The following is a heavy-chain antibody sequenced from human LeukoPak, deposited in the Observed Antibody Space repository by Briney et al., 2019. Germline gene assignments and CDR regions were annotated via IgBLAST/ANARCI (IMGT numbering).Heavy chain of an antibody. CDR1: GDSMTNYH. D-gene: IGHD3-10*01. CDR3: VRSGLVRGVST. CDR2: ISYSGTT. V-gene: IGHV4-59*01. Sequence: PSETLPLTCSVSGDSMTNYHWTWIRQPPGTELEWIGSISYSGTTNYNPSLNSRVTMSVDTSKKQFSLRLNSVTAADTAVYYCVRSGLVRGVSTWGQGTLVTVSS. J-gene: IGHJ4*02.